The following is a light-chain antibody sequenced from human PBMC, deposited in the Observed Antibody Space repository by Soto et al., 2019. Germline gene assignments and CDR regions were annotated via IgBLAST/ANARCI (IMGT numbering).Light chain of an antibody. Sequence: DIQMTQSPSSLSASVGDRVTITCRASQGISNYVAWYQQKPGKPPNLLIYAASTLQSGVPSRFSGRGSGTDFTLTINSLQPEDVATYSCQKYSSVPVFGPGTKVDIK. CDR1: QGISNY. CDR2: AAS. V-gene: IGKV1-27*01. J-gene: IGKJ3*01. CDR3: QKYSSVPV.